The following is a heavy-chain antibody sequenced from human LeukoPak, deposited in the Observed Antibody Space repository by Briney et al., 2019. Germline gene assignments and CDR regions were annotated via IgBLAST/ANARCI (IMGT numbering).Heavy chain of an antibody. D-gene: IGHD6-13*01. CDR2: IYYSGST. J-gene: IGHJ5*02. V-gene: IGHV4-39*02. CDR1: GGSISSSSYY. CDR3: ARDRNSWYLGGQQNGFDP. Sequence: SETLSLTCTVSGGSISSSSYYWGWIRQPPGKGLEWIGSIYYSGSTYYNPSLKSRVTISVDTSKNQFSLKLSSVTAADTAVYYCARDRNSWYLGGQQNGFDPWGQGTLVTVSS.